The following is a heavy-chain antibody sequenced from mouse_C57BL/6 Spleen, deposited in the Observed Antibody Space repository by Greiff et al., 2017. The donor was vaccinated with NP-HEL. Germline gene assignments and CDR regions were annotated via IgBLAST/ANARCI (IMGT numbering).Heavy chain of an antibody. V-gene: IGHV1-75*01. CDR3: ARWSGNYDYYAMDY. Sequence: VQLQQSGPELVKPGASVKISCKASGYTFTDYYLNWVKQRPGQGLEWIGWLFPGSGSPYYNEQFKGKAPLHVDKSSRTAYMLLSSLTSEDSAVYFCARWSGNYDYYAMDYWGQGTSVTVSS. D-gene: IGHD2-1*01. CDR2: LFPGSGSP. J-gene: IGHJ4*01. CDR1: GYTFTDYY.